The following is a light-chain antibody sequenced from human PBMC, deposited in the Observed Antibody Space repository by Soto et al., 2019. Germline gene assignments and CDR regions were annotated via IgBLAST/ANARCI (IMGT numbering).Light chain of an antibody. CDR3: QQRFNWPRFT. Sequence: EIVLTQSPATLSLSPGERATLSCRASQSVSSYLAWYQQKPGQAPRLLIYDASNRATGIPARFSGGGSGTDFTLTISSLEPEDFAFYSCQQRFNWPRFTFGQGTKLEIK. J-gene: IGKJ2*01. CDR2: DAS. V-gene: IGKV3-11*01. CDR1: QSVSSY.